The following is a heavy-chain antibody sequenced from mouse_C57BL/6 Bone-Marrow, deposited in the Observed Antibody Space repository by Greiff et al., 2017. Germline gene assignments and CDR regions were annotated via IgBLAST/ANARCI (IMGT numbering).Heavy chain of an antibody. Sequence: VQLQQSVAELVRPGASVKLSCTASGFNIKNTYMHWVKQRPEQGLEWIGRIDPANGNTKYAPKFQGKATITADTSSNTAYLQLSSLTSEDTASYYCARSPDSSGYLAWFAYWGQGTLVTVSA. CDR2: IDPANGNT. J-gene: IGHJ3*01. CDR1: GFNIKNTY. CDR3: ARSPDSSGYLAWFAY. D-gene: IGHD3-2*02. V-gene: IGHV14-3*01.